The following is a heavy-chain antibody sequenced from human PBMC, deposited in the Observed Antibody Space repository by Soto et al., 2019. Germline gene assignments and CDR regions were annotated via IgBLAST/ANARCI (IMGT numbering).Heavy chain of an antibody. D-gene: IGHD1-1*01. CDR1: GGTFSSYA. Sequence: QVQLVQSGAEVKKPGSSVKVSCKASGGTFSSYAISWVRQAPGQGLEWMGGIIPIFGTANYAQKFQGRVTITADKSTSTAYMELSSLRSEDTTVYYCARAGAPPLKIEGATTPYYYYGMDVWGQGTTVTVSS. CDR3: ARAGAPPLKIEGATTPYYYYGMDV. CDR2: IIPIFGTA. J-gene: IGHJ6*02. V-gene: IGHV1-69*06.